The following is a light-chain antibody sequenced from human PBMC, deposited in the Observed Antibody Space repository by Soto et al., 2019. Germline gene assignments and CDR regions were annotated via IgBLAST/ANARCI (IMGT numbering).Light chain of an antibody. CDR2: GAS. V-gene: IGKV3-20*01. CDR1: QSVSSSY. CDR3: QRYGGSPLYT. J-gene: IGKJ2*01. Sequence: EIVLTQSPRILSLSPGERATLSCRASQSVSSSYLAWYQQKPGQAPRLLIYGASSRATGIPDRFSGSGSGTDFTLTISRLEPEDLAVYYGQRYGGSPLYTFGQGTKLLIK.